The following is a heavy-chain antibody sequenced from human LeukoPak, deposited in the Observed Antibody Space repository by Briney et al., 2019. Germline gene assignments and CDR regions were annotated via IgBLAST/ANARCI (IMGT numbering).Heavy chain of an antibody. CDR3: ARDSELNYGDYFYYYYMDV. CDR1: GGSISSYY. Sequence: SETLSLTCTVSGGSISSYYWSWIRQPAGKGLEWIGRIYTSGSTNYNPSLRSRVTMSVDTSKNQFSLKLSSVTAADTAVYYCARDSELNYGDYFYYYYMDVWGKGTTVTISS. D-gene: IGHD4-17*01. CDR2: IYTSGST. J-gene: IGHJ6*03. V-gene: IGHV4-4*07.